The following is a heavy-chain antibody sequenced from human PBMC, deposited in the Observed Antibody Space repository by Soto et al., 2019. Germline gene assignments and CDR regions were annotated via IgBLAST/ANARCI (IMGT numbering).Heavy chain of an antibody. CDR3: AKDKYGDYYYYYYMDV. CDR2: ISWNSGSI. V-gene: IGHV3-9*01. J-gene: IGHJ6*03. D-gene: IGHD4-17*01. CDR1: GFTFDDYA. Sequence: SLRLSCAASGFTFDDYAMHWVRQAPGKGLEWVSGISWNSGSIGYADSVKGRFTISRDNAKNSLYLQMNSLRAEDTALYYCAKDKYGDYYYYYYMDVWGKGTTVTVSS.